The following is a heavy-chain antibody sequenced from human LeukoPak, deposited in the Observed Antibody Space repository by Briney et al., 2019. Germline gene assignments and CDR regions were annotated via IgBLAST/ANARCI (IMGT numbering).Heavy chain of an antibody. D-gene: IGHD4-23*01. CDR1: GFNFAYAW. Sequence: PGGSLRLSCTASGFNFAYAWMSWVRQAPGKGLEWVGRIKRKSDGGTIDYAAPVKGRFAISRDDSKNTLYLQMSSLKIVDTAVYYCTTLRLDYGGDSDYYYGMDVWGQGTTVTVSS. CDR2: IKRKSDGGTI. CDR3: TTLRLDYGGDSDYYYGMDV. V-gene: IGHV3-15*01. J-gene: IGHJ6*02.